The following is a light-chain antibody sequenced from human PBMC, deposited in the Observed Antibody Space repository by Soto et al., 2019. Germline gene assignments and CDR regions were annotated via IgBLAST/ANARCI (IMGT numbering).Light chain of an antibody. V-gene: IGLV2-14*03. CDR2: DVR. CDR3: SSYTSSSTLLYV. J-gene: IGLJ1*01. CDR1: SSDGGGYNY. Sequence: QSALTQPASVSGSPGQSITISCTGTSSDGGGYNYVSWYQQHPGKAPKLMIYDVRNRPSGVSNRFSGSKSVNTASLTISGLAAEDEADYYCSSYTSSSTLLYVFGTGTKVTVL.